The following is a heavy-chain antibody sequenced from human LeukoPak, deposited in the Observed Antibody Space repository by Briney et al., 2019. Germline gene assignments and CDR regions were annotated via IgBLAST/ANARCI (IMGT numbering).Heavy chain of an antibody. CDR3: ARSILTGYYPGGYYFDY. D-gene: IGHD3-9*01. CDR2: ICAYNGNT. V-gene: IGHV1-18*04. Sequence: ASVKVSCKASGYTFTSYGISWVRQAPGQGLEWMGWICAYNGNTNYAQKLQGRVTMTTDTSTSTAYMELRSLRSDDTAVYYCARSILTGYYPGGYYFDYWGQGTLVTVSS. CDR1: GYTFTSYG. J-gene: IGHJ4*02.